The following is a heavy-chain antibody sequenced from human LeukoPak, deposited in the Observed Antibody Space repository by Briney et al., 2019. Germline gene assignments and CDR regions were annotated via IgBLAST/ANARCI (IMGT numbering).Heavy chain of an antibody. V-gene: IGHV3-9*03. J-gene: IGHJ2*01. Sequence: PGRSLRLSCAASGFTFDDYAMHWVRQAPGKGLEWVSGISWNSGSIGYADSVKGRFTISRDNAKNSLYLQMNGLRAEDMALYYCAKGRWYFDLWGRGTLVTVSS. CDR3: AKGRWYFDL. CDR1: GFTFDDYA. CDR2: ISWNSGSI.